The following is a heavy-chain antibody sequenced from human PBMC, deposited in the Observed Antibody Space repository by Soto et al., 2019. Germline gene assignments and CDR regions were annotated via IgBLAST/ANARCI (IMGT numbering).Heavy chain of an antibody. CDR3: ARRGSGYYYYAFDI. J-gene: IGHJ3*02. V-gene: IGHV1-69*02. Sequence: SVKVYCKASGGTFSSYTISWVRQAPGQGLEWMGRIIPILGIANYAQKFQGRVTITADESTSTAYMELSSLRSEDTAVYYCARRGSGYYYYAFDIWGQGTMVTVSS. D-gene: IGHD3-22*01. CDR2: IIPILGIA. CDR1: GGTFSSYT.